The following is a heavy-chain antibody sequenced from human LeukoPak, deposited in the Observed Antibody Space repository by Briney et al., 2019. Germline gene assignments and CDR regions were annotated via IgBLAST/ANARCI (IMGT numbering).Heavy chain of an antibody. CDR1: GGSFSGYY. Sequence: SETLSLTCAVYGGSFSGYYWSWIRQPPGKGLERIGEINHSGSTNYNPSLKSRVTISVDTSKNQFSLKLSSVTAADTAVYYCARKSSGWYLKWFDPWGQGTLVTVSS. CDR3: ARKSSGWYLKWFDP. CDR2: INHSGST. J-gene: IGHJ5*02. V-gene: IGHV4-34*01. D-gene: IGHD6-19*01.